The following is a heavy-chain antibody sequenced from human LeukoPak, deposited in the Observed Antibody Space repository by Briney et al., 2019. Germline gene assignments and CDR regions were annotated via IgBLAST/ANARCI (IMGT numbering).Heavy chain of an antibody. CDR3: ARDRGVNWFDP. D-gene: IGHD3-10*01. CDR2: INPNSGGT. J-gene: IGHJ5*02. Sequence: ASVKVSCKVSGYTLTELSMHWVRQAPGQGLEWMGWINPNSGGTNYAQKFQGRVTMTRDTSISTAYMELSRLRSDDTAVYYCARDRGVNWFDPWGQGTLVTVSS. CDR1: GYTLTELS. V-gene: IGHV1-2*02.